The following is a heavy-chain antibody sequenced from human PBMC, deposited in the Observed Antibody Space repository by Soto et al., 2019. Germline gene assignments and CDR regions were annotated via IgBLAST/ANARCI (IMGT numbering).Heavy chain of an antibody. Sequence: GGSLRLSCAASGFTFSSYSMNWVRQAPGKGLEWVSSISSSSSYKYYADSVKGRFTISRDNAKNSLYLQMNSLRAEDTAVYYCAMGGDYWGQGTLVTVSS. CDR2: ISSSSSYK. D-gene: IGHD3-16*01. CDR1: GFTFSSYS. J-gene: IGHJ4*02. V-gene: IGHV3-21*01. CDR3: AMGGDY.